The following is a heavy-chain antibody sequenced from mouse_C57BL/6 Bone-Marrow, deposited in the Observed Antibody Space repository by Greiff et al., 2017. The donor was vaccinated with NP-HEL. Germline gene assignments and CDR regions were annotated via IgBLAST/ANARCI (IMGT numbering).Heavy chain of an antibody. CDR2: ISYDGSN. CDR1: GYSITSGYY. J-gene: IGHJ3*01. V-gene: IGHV3-6*01. D-gene: IGHD3-2*02. CDR3: ARAQAMFAY. Sequence: EVQLQQSGPGLVKPSQSLSLTCSVTGYSITSGYYWNWIRQFPGNKLEWMGYISYDGSNNYNPSLKNRISITRDTSKNQFFLKLNSVTTEDTATYYCARAQAMFAYWGQGTLVTVSA.